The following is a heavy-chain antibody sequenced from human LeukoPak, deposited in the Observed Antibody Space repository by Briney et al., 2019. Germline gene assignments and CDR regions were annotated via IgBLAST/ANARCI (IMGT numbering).Heavy chain of an antibody. CDR3: ARALFLGDWFDP. CDR2: IRYDGSNK. J-gene: IGHJ5*02. CDR1: GFTFSSYG. Sequence: GGSLRLSCAASGFTFSSYGMHWVRQAPGKGLEWVAFIRYDGSNKYYADSVKGRFTISRDNSKNTLYLQMNSLRAEDTAVYYCARALFLGDWFDPWGQGTLVTVSS. D-gene: IGHD3-16*01. V-gene: IGHV3-30*02.